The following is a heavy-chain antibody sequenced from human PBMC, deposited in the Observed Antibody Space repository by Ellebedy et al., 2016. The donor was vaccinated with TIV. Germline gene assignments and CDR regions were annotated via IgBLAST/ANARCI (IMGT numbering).Heavy chain of an antibody. CDR2: ISGSGGST. V-gene: IGHV3-23*01. D-gene: IGHD2-2*02. CDR3: AKGTRIVVVPAAIPPIY. J-gene: IGHJ4*02. Sequence: GESLKISXAASGFTFSSYAMSWVRQAPGKGLEWVSAISGSGGSTYYADSVKGRFTISRDNSKNTLYLQMNSLRAEDTAVYYCAKGTRIVVVPAAIPPIYWGQGTLVTVSS. CDR1: GFTFSSYA.